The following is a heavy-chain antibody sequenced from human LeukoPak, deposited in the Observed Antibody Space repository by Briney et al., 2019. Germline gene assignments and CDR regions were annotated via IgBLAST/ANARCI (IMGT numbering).Heavy chain of an antibody. D-gene: IGHD5-18*01. Sequence: SETLSLTCTVSGGSISSYYWSWIRQPAGKGLEWIGRIYTSGSTNYNPSLKSRVTMSVDTSKNQFSLKLSSVTAADTAVYYCAKGDTAMDPYYYYYGMDVWGQGTTVTVSS. CDR2: IYTSGST. CDR3: AKGDTAMDPYYYYYGMDV. J-gene: IGHJ6*02. CDR1: GGSISSYY. V-gene: IGHV4-4*07.